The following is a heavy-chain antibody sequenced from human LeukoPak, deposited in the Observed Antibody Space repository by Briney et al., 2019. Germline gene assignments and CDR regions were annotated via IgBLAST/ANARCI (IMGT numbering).Heavy chain of an antibody. V-gene: IGHV1-18*01. CDR3: ARGPLYYGSGPDYFDY. D-gene: IGHD3-10*01. CDR1: RYTFTSYG. Sequence: ASVKVSCKASRYTFTSYGITWVRQAPGQGLEWMGWISAYNGNTNYAQKLQGRVTMTTDTSTSTAYMELRNLRSDDTAVYYCARGPLYYGSGPDYFDYWGQGTLVTVSS. J-gene: IGHJ4*02. CDR2: ISAYNGNT.